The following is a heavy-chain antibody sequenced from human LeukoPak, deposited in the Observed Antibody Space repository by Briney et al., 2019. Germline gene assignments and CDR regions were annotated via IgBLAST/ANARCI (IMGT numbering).Heavy chain of an antibody. V-gene: IGHV3-23*01. Sequence: GGSLRLSCAASGFTFSSYAMSWVRQAPGQGLEWVSGISAGGGSTYYADSVKGRFTISRDNSKNTLHLQMNSLRAEDTAVYYCTNGRGWPPYYFDYWGQGTLVTVSS. CDR3: TNGRGWPPYYFDY. D-gene: IGHD6-19*01. CDR1: GFTFSSYA. CDR2: ISAGGGST. J-gene: IGHJ4*02.